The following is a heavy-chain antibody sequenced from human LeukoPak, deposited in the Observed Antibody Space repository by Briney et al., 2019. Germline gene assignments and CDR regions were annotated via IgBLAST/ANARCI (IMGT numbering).Heavy chain of an antibody. V-gene: IGHV7-4-1*02. D-gene: IGHD3-10*01. CDR2: INTNTGNP. CDR1: GYTFTSYA. Sequence: ASVKVSCKASGYTFTSYAMNWVRQAPGQGLEWRGWINTNTGNPTYAQGFTGRFVFSLDTSVSTAYLQISSLKAEDTAVYYCAKDENYYGSGSYLDYWGQGTLVTVSS. J-gene: IGHJ4*02. CDR3: AKDENYYGSGSYLDY.